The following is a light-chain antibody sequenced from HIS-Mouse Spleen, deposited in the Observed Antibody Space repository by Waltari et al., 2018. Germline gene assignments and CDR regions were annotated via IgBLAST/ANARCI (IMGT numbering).Light chain of an antibody. CDR1: VLAKKY. J-gene: IGLJ6*01. CDR2: KDS. Sequence: SYELTQPSSVSVSPGQTARITCSGDVLAKKYARWFQQKPGQAPVLVICKDSERPSGIPERFSGSSSGTTVTLTISGAQVEDEADYYCYSAADNNVFGSGTKVTVL. CDR3: YSAADNNV. V-gene: IGLV3-27*01.